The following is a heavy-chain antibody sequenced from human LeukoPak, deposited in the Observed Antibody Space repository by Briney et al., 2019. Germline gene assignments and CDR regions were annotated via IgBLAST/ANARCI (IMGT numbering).Heavy chain of an antibody. V-gene: IGHV1-18*01. CDR2: ISAYNGNT. CDR3: ARWFGEFPTGYYFDY. J-gene: IGHJ4*02. Sequence: ASVKVSCKASGYTFTSYDINWVRQAPGQGLEWMGWISAYNGNTNYAQKLQGRVTMTTDTSTSTAYMELRSLRSDDTAVYYCARWFGEFPTGYYFDYWGQGTLVTVSS. D-gene: IGHD3-10*01. CDR1: GYTFTSYD.